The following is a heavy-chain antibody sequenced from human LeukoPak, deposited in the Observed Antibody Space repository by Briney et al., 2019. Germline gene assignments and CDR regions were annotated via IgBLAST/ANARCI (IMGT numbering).Heavy chain of an antibody. Sequence: ASVTVSCTASGYTFTSYDINWVRHATGQGLEWMGWMNPNSGNTGYAQKFQGRVTMTRNTSISTAYMELSSLRSEDTAVYYCATLGLVVPAATDAFDIWGQGTMVTVSS. V-gene: IGHV1-8*01. CDR2: MNPNSGNT. J-gene: IGHJ3*02. CDR3: ATLGLVVPAATDAFDI. CDR1: GYTFTSYD. D-gene: IGHD2-2*01.